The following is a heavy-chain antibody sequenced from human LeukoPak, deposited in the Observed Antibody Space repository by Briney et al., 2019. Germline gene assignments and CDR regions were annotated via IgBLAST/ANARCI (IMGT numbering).Heavy chain of an antibody. CDR2: IIPIFGIA. V-gene: IGHV1-69*04. CDR3: AGSIPHYCSSTSCYPLDY. Sequence: ASVKVSCKASGGTFSSYAISWVRQAPGQGLEWMGRIIPIFGIANYAQKFQGRVTITADKSTSTAYMELSSLRSEDTAVYYCAGSIPHYCSSTSCYPLDYWGQGTLVTVSS. CDR1: GGTFSSYA. J-gene: IGHJ4*02. D-gene: IGHD2-2*01.